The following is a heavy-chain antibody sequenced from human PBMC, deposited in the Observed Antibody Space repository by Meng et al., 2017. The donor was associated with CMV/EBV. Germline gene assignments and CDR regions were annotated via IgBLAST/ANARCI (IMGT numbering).Heavy chain of an antibody. V-gene: IGHV1-2*02. D-gene: IGHD2-2*02. Sequence: ASVKVSCKASGYTFTGYYMHWVRQAPGQGLEWMGWINPNSGGTNYAQKFQGRVTMTRDTSISTAYMELSRLRSDDTVVYYCARGAVVVPAAIVSDWFDPWGQGTLVTVSS. CDR1: GYTFTGYY. J-gene: IGHJ5*02. CDR3: ARGAVVVPAAIVSDWFDP. CDR2: INPNSGGT.